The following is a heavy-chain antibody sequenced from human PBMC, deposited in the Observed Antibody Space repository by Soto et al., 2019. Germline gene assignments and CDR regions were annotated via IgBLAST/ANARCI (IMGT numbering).Heavy chain of an antibody. Sequence: PWGSLRLSCAASGFTFTNALFNWLFQAPGKGLEWVGRFKSKKDGGTIDYAAPVKDRFPISRDDSRDTLYLQMNSLKTEDTALYYCTTTKRPVGNWGQGSLVTV. CDR3: TTTKRPVGN. CDR2: FKSKKDGGTI. V-gene: IGHV3-15*07. CDR1: GFTFTNAL. D-gene: IGHD1-26*01. J-gene: IGHJ4*02.